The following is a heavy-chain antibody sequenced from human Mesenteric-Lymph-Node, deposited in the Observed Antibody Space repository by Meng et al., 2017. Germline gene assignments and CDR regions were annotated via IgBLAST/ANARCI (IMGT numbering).Heavy chain of an antibody. Sequence: QVQLREWGGGLLKSSVALCLICAVCGSFSGYYWCWIRQPAGKGLELIGEIIHGGSPSYNPLRKSRVTISIDTFKNQLSLMLSSATAADTAVYYCARRPTGIDYWGQGTLVTVSS. CDR1: GSFSGYY. V-gene: IGHV4-34*12. CDR2: IIHGGSP. J-gene: IGHJ4*02. CDR3: ARRPTGIDY. D-gene: IGHD2-8*02.